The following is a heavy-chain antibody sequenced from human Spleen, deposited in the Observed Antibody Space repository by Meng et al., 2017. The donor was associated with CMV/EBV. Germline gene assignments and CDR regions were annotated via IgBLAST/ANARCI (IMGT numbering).Heavy chain of an antibody. Sequence: SETLSLTCTVSGGSITSYYWSWIRLPPGKPLEWIGYISETGRTNYNPSLNSRVSMSVDASKNQFSLKLSSVTAADTAVYYCARYISSLFDYWGQGTQVTVSS. CDR2: ISETGRT. J-gene: IGHJ4*02. V-gene: IGHV4-59*01. CDR3: ARYISSLFDY. D-gene: IGHD1-14*01. CDR1: GGSITSYY.